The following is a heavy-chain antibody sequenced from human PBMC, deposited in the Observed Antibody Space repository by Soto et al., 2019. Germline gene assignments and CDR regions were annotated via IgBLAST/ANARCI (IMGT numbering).Heavy chain of an antibody. Sequence: PWWSXRLSGSAAGVSLTIYSSNLFRHAPGKGLEWVSAISDSCTSTYYADSVKGRFTISRYNSKNTLYLQMNSLRVEDTDTYYCEKGYDLWSGNMNREFEYWGQGTLV. CDR1: GVSLTIYS. CDR2: ISDSCTST. CDR3: EKGYDLWSGNMNREFEY. D-gene: IGHD3-3*01. J-gene: IGHJ4*02. V-gene: IGHV3-23*01.